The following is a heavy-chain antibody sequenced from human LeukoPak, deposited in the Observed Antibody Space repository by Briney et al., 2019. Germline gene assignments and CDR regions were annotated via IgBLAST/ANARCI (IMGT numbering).Heavy chain of an antibody. CDR2: IIPILGVA. CDR3: AGPSYCTGGGCLYFFDY. CDR1: GVTLTTYG. Sequence: SVKVSCKASGVTLTTYGISWLRQAPGQGLEWMGTIIPILGVANYVQKFQDRLRITADKSTSTAYMELRSLRSEDTAVYYCAGPSYCTGGGCLYFFDYWGQGTLVTVSS. V-gene: IGHV1-69*04. D-gene: IGHD2-15*01. J-gene: IGHJ4*02.